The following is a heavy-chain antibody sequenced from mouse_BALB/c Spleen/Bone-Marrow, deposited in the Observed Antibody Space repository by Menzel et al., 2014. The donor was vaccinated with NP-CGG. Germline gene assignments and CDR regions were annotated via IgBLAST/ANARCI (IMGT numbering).Heavy chain of an antibody. CDR2: LSGGSSTI. V-gene: IGHV5-17*02. D-gene: IGHD2-1*01. J-gene: IGHJ4*01. CDR3: ARSVYHGNYGYDVDY. Sequence: VQVAESGAGLVQPGASRKLSCVVSGFPFSSFGMHWVRQDPGQGLEWVAYLSGGSSTIYYTEKVKGRFTISKDNPKNTLILQMTSLRAEDAAMYYCARSVYHGNYGYDVDYWGQGTAVTVTS. CDR1: GFPFSSFG.